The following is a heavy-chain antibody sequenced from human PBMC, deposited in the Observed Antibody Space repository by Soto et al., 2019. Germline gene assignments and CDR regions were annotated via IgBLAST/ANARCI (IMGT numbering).Heavy chain of an antibody. CDR2: ISAYNGNT. J-gene: IGHJ3*02. Sequence: VKVSCKASGCTFTIYGISCVRQSPGQWLEWMGWISAYNGNTNYAHKLQGRVNMTTDTSTSTAYMELRSLRSDDTAVYYSARWGYIVVVVAATLADDFDIWGQGTMVPVSS. CDR3: ARWGYIVVVVAATLADDFDI. V-gene: IGHV1-18*04. D-gene: IGHD2-15*01. CDR1: GCTFTIYG.